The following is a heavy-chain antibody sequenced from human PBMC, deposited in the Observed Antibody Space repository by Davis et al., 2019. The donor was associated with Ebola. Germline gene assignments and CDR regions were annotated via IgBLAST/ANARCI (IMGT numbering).Heavy chain of an antibody. J-gene: IGHJ4*02. Sequence: GESLKISCAASGFTFSSYSMNWVRQAPGKGLEWVSSISSSSSYIYYADSVKGRFTISRDNAKNSLYLQINSLRAEDTAVYYCARESSLWGYYFDYWGQGTLVTVSS. CDR1: GFTFSSYS. V-gene: IGHV3-21*01. D-gene: IGHD5-18*01. CDR2: ISSSSSYI. CDR3: ARESSLWGYYFDY.